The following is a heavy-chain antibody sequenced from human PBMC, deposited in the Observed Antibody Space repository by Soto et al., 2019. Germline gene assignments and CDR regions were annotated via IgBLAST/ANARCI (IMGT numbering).Heavy chain of an antibody. CDR3: ARRPSRYCSGGGCYSGDYYGLDV. D-gene: IGHD2-15*01. J-gene: IGHJ6*02. CDR1: GGTFSTNA. CDR2: IIPMFGTA. Sequence: QVQLLQSGAEVKKPGSSVRVSCKASGGTFSTNAINWVRQAPGQGLEWMGGIIPMFGTANYAQKFQGRVTITEDRSTSTAYMDLRSLTSEDTAIYYCARRPSRYCSGGGCYSGDYYGLDVWGQGTTVTVSS. V-gene: IGHV1-69*06.